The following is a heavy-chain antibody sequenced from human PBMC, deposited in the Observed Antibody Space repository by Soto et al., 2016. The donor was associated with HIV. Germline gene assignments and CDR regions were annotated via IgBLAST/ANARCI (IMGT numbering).Heavy chain of an antibody. CDR3: ARNRFSGYDYFDY. V-gene: IGHV3-30*04. J-gene: IGHJ4*02. CDR2: ISYDETTK. CDR1: GFTFRSYD. D-gene: IGHD5-12*01. Sequence: VQLVQSGGGVVQPGRSLRLSCAASGFTFRSYDMHWVRQAPGKGLEWVAFISYDETTKSYAESVKGRFTISRDNPKNMLYLEMNSLRAEDTAVFFXARNRFSGYDYFDYWGQGCWSPSPQ.